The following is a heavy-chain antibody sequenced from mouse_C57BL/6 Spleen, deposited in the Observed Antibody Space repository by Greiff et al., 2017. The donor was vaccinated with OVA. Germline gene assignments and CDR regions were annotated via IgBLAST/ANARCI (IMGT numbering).Heavy chain of an antibody. Sequence: QVQLQQPGAELVRPGTSVKLSCKASGYTFTSYWMHWVKQRPGQGLEWIGVIDPSDSYTNYNQKFKGKATLTVDTSSSTAYMQLSSLTSEDSAVYYCARPYYYGSSNYFDYWGQGTTLTVSS. CDR2: IDPSDSYT. V-gene: IGHV1-59*01. CDR3: ARPYYYGSSNYFDY. D-gene: IGHD1-1*01. CDR1: GYTFTSYW. J-gene: IGHJ2*01.